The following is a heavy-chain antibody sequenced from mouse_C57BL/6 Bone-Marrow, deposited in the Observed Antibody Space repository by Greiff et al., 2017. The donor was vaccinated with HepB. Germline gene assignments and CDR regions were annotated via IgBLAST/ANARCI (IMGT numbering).Heavy chain of an antibody. V-gene: IGHV5-9*01. Sequence: LVESGGGLVKPGGSLKLSCAASGFTFSSYTMSWVRQTPEKRLEWVATISGGGGNTYYPDSVKGRFTISRDNVKNTLYLQMSSLRSEDTALYYCARRPFHLCYFDVWGTGTTVTVSS. CDR3: ARRPFHLCYFDV. CDR1: GFTFSSYT. J-gene: IGHJ1*03. CDR2: ISGGGGNT.